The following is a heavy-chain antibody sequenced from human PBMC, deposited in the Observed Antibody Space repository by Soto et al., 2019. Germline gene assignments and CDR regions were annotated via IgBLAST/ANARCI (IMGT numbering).Heavy chain of an antibody. V-gene: IGHV4-31*03. CDR1: GGSISSGGYY. CDR2: IYYSGST. D-gene: IGHD5-18*01. CDR3: ARESRIQRTWFDP. J-gene: IGHJ5*02. Sequence: QVQLQESGPGLVKPSQTLSLTCTVSGGSISSGGYYWSWIRQHPGKGLEWIGYIYYSGSTYYNPSLKSRVTVSVDASKHQCSLKLSSVTAAATAVYYCARESRIQRTWFDPWGQGTLVTVSS.